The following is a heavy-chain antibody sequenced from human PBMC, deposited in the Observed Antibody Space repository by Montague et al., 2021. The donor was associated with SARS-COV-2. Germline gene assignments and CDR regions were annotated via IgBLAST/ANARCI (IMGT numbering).Heavy chain of an antibody. CDR1: GFTFSSYA. D-gene: IGHD3-3*01. J-gene: IGHJ4*02. Sequence: SLRLSCAASGFTFSSYAMSWVRQAPGKGLEWVSVIYSGGSSTYYADSVKGRFTIPRDNSKNTLYLQMNSLRAEDTAVYYCAKDPYYDFWSGYYFDYWGQGTLVTVSS. V-gene: IGHV3-23*03. CDR3: AKDPYYDFWSGYYFDY. CDR2: IYSGGSST.